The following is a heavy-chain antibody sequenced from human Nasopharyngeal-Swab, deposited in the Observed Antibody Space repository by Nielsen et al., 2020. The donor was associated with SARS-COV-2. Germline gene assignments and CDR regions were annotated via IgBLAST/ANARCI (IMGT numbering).Heavy chain of an antibody. D-gene: IGHD3-10*01. V-gene: IGHV3-48*02. Sequence: GGSLRLSCAAPGLTFSGYSMNWVRQAPGKGLEWVSYISSSSSTIYYADSVKGRFTISRDNAKNSLYLQMNSLRDEDTAVYYCARDRSLTMVRGVNFDYWGQGTLVTVSS. CDR3: ARDRSLTMVRGVNFDY. CDR1: GLTFSGYS. J-gene: IGHJ4*02. CDR2: ISSSSSTI.